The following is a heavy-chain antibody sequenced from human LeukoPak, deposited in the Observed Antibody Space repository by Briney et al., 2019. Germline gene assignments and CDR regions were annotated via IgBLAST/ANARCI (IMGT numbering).Heavy chain of an antibody. Sequence: SETLSLTCIVSGGSITSSSYYWGWIRQPPGKGLEWIGSIYYSVSTYYNPSLKSRVTISVDTSKNQFSLKLSSVTAADTAVYYCARLPTVTFFDYWGQGTLVTVSS. CDR2: IYYSVST. CDR3: ARLPTVTFFDY. D-gene: IGHD4-17*01. J-gene: IGHJ4*02. CDR1: GGSITSSSYY. V-gene: IGHV4-39*01.